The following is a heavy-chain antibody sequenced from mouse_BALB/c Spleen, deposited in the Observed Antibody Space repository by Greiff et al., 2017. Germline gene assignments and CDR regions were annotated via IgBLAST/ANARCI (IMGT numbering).Heavy chain of an antibody. Sequence: DVKVEESGGGLVQPGGSMKLSCVASGFTFSNYWMNWVRQSPEKGLEWVAEIRLKSNNYATHYAESVKGRFTISRDDSKSSVYLQMNNLRAEDTGIYYCTRGSYGKGFDYWGQGTTLTVSS. CDR3: TRGSYGKGFDY. J-gene: IGHJ2*01. CDR1: GFTFSNYW. D-gene: IGHD2-1*01. V-gene: IGHV6-6*02. CDR2: IRLKSNNYAT.